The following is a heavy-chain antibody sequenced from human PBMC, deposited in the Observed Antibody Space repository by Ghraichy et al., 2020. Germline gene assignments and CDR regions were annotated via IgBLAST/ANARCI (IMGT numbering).Heavy chain of an antibody. CDR2: ISSSSTYI. V-gene: IGHV3-21*01. CDR3: ARDGSYQGSGWVY. J-gene: IGHJ4*02. CDR1: GFTFSSYS. Sequence: GESLNISCAASGFTFSSYSMNWVRQAPGKGLAWVSSISSSSTYIYYADSVKGRFTISRDNAKNSLYLQMNSLRAEDTAVYYCARDGSYQGSGWVYWGQGTLVTVSS. D-gene: IGHD3-16*02.